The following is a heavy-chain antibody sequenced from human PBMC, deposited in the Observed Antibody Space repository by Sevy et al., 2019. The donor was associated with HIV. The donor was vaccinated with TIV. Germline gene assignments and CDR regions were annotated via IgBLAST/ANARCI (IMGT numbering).Heavy chain of an antibody. Sequence: ASVKVSCKASGGNLHNYGINWVRQAPGQGLEWMGGLIPIFRTSTYAQNFRGRITFAADEATSTFYLEMSSLRADATAVYYCSRDRGPAAISDAFDIWGQGTMVTVSS. J-gene: IGHJ3*02. V-gene: IGHV1-69*13. CDR3: SRDRGPAAISDAFDI. D-gene: IGHD2-2*02. CDR2: LIPIFRTS. CDR1: GGNLHNYG.